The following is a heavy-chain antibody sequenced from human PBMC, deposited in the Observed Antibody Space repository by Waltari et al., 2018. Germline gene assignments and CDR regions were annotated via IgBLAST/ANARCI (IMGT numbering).Heavy chain of an antibody. V-gene: IGHV4-61*09. CDR2: IYTSGST. CDR3: ARLMNYGDYLYFDS. D-gene: IGHD4-17*01. CDR1: GDSVTSGTYY. Sequence: QVQLQESGPGLVKPSQTLSLTCTVSGDSVTSGTYYWTWIRQPAGRGLEWIGYIYTSGSTNYNPSLKRRLSLSLDASKNEVSLQLGSVTAADTAVYYCARLMNYGDYLYFDSWGQGTLVTVSS. J-gene: IGHJ5*01.